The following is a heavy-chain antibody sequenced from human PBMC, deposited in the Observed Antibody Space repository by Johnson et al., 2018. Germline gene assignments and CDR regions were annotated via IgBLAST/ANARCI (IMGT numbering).Heavy chain of an antibody. CDR1: AFITNTW. V-gene: IGHV3-15*07. CDR2: IKSKADGGTT. Sequence: AQLQESGGGVVQPGGSLRLSCAASAFITNTWMNWVRQAPGKGLEWVGRIKSKADGGTTDYAAPVKGRFTLSIDDSKNTVYLQMNSLETEDTAVYYRTTRGVDIWGQGTLVTVSS. CDR3: TTRGVDI. D-gene: IGHD3-16*01. J-gene: IGHJ3*02.